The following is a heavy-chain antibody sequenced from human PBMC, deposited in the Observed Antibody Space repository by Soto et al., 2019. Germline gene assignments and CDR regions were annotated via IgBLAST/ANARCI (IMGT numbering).Heavy chain of an antibody. CDR3: AKENDFWSGAFDY. J-gene: IGHJ4*02. CDR2: ISGSGGTT. D-gene: IGHD3-3*01. CDR1: GFTFSSYA. V-gene: IGHV3-23*01. Sequence: EVQLLESGGGLVQPGGSLRLSCAASGFTFSSYAMSWVRQAPGKGLEWVSAISGSGGTTYYADSVKGRFTISRDNSKNTLYLQLNSLRADDMAVFYCAKENDFWSGAFDYWGQGTLVTVSS.